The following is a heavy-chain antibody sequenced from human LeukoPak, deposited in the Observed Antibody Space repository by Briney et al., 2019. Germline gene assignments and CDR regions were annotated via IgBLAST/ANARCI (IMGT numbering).Heavy chain of an antibody. CDR1: GYTLTSHG. CDR3: ARARRYSYGLRGRGDAFDI. Sequence: ASVKVPCKHSGYTLTSHGISRVRQAPGQPLEWIGWNSAYNGNTNYAQQLHGRVTMTTDTSTSTAYMELRSLRPDDTAVYYCARARRYSYGLRGRGDAFDIWGQGTMVTVSS. V-gene: IGHV1-18*01. D-gene: IGHD5-18*01. CDR2: NSAYNGNT. J-gene: IGHJ3*02.